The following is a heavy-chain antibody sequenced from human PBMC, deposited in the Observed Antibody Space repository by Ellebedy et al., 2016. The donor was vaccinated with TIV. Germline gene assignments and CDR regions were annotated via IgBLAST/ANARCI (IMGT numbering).Heavy chain of an antibody. CDR3: AKLGGIYTWYAEY. D-gene: IGHD6-13*01. J-gene: IGHJ4*02. CDR2: ISISGDTT. Sequence: GESLKISCAASGFTFSCCAMSWVRQAPGKGLEWVSVISISGDTTYADSVKGRFTIARDNSKNTLYLQMNSLRAEDAAVYYCAKLGGIYTWYAEYWGQGTLVTVSS. CDR1: GFTFSCCA. V-gene: IGHV3-23*01.